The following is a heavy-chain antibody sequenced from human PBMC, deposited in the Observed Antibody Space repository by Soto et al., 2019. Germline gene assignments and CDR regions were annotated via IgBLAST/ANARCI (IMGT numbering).Heavy chain of an antibody. CDR1: GCTFSSYG. Sequence: QVQLVESGGGVVQPGRSLRLSCAASGCTFSSYGMHWVRQAPGKGLEWVAVISYDGSNKYYADSVKGRFTISRDNSKNTLYLQMNSLRAEDTAVYYCAKSERYSGYFDYWGQGTLVTVSS. CDR2: ISYDGSNK. CDR3: AKSERYSGYFDY. J-gene: IGHJ4*02. D-gene: IGHD1-26*01. V-gene: IGHV3-30*18.